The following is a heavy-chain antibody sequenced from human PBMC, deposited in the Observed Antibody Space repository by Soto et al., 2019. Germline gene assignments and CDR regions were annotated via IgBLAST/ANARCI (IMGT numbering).Heavy chain of an antibody. CDR2: MSGSGGST. CDR3: AQEGSSRGGAFDI. Sequence: EVQLLESGGGLVQPGGSLRLSCAASGFTFSSYAMSWVRQAPGKGLEWVSAMSGSGGSTYYADSVKGRFTISRDNSKNTLYLQMNSLRAEDTAVYYCAQEGSSRGGAFDIWGQGTMVTVSS. D-gene: IGHD6-13*01. CDR1: GFTFSSYA. V-gene: IGHV3-23*01. J-gene: IGHJ3*02.